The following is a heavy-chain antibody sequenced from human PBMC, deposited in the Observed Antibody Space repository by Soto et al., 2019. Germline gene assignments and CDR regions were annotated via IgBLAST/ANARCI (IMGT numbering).Heavy chain of an antibody. D-gene: IGHD6-6*01. J-gene: IGHJ6*02. CDR3: ARGSSIAGLYYGMDV. CDR2: IYHSGRT. CDR1: GGSMSNGYYY. V-gene: IGHV4-31*03. Sequence: SETLSLTCTVSGGSMSNGYYYWSWVRQNPGKGLEWIGHIYHSGRTYYNPSLKSRVGILVDTSKNQFSLNLNSVTAADTAVYYCARGSSIAGLYYGMDVWGQGTTVTVS.